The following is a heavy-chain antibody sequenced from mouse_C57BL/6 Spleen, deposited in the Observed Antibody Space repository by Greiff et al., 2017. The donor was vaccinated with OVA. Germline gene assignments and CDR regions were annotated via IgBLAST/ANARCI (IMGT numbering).Heavy chain of an antibody. CDR3: ARRGDYDRGYAMDY. J-gene: IGHJ4*01. CDR2: INPYNGDT. D-gene: IGHD2-4*01. Sequence: VHVKQSGPELVKPGDSVKISCKASGYSFTGYFMNWVMQSHGKSLEWIGRINPYNGDTFYNQKFKGKATLTVDKSSSTAHMELRSLTSEDSAVYYCARRGDYDRGYAMDYWGQGTSVTVSS. CDR1: GYSFTGYF. V-gene: IGHV1-20*01.